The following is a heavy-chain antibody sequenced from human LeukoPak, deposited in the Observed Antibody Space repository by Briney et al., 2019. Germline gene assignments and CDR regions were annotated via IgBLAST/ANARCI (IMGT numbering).Heavy chain of an antibody. Sequence: GGSLRLSCAASGFTFSSYEMYWVRQAPGKGLEWVSYISSSGSTIYYADSVKGRFTISRDNAKNSLYLQMNSLRAEDTAVYYCARVGSGYYYVDYWGQGTLVTVSS. J-gene: IGHJ4*02. CDR1: GFTFSSYE. V-gene: IGHV3-48*03. CDR2: ISSSGSTI. CDR3: ARVGSGYYYVDY. D-gene: IGHD3-22*01.